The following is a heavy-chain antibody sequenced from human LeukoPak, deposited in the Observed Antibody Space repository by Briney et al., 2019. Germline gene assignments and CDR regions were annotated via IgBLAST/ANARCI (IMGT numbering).Heavy chain of an antibody. CDR3: ARGSRAVAGIDY. CDR1: GFTFSSYS. CDR2: ISSSSSYI. D-gene: IGHD6-19*01. V-gene: IGHV3-21*01. J-gene: IGHJ4*02. Sequence: GGSLRLSCAASGFTFSSYSMNWVRQAPGKGLEWASPISSSSSYIYYADSVKGRFTISRDNAKNSLYLQMNSLRAEDTAVYYCARGSRAVAGIDYWGQGTLVTVSS.